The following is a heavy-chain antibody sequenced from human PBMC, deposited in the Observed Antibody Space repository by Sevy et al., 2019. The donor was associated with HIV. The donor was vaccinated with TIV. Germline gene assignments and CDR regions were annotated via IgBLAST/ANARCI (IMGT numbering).Heavy chain of an antibody. CDR1: GYTFTSYG. CDR3: ARDGGGYSSFYYYSMDV. CDR2: ISAYNGNT. D-gene: IGHD6-13*01. V-gene: IGHV1-18*04. J-gene: IGHJ6*02. Sequence: ASVKVSCKASGYTFTSYGISWVRQAPGQGLEWMGWISAYNGNTNYAQKLQGRVTMTTDTSTSTAYMELRSLRSDDTAVYYCARDGGGYSSFYYYSMDVWGQGTTVTVSS.